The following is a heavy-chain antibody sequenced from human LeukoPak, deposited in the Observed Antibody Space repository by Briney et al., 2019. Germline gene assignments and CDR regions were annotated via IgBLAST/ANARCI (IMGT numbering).Heavy chain of an antibody. CDR1: GYTLTNYA. CDR3: ARVQGYCSTTSCYPHY. CDR2: INTNTGNP. Sequence: TSVKVSCKASGYTLTNYALNWVRQAPGQGLEWMGWINTNTGNPTYAQGFTGRFVFSLDTSVNTAYLQISSLKAEDTAIYYCARVQGYCSTTSCYPHYWGQGTLVTVSS. D-gene: IGHD2-2*01. V-gene: IGHV7-4-1*02. J-gene: IGHJ4*02.